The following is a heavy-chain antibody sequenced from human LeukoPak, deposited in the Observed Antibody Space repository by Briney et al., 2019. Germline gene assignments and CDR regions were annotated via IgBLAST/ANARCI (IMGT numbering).Heavy chain of an antibody. CDR2: IYYTGSP. CDR1: GGSISGGGYY. V-gene: IGHV4-31*03. D-gene: IGHD3-10*01. Sequence: SETLSLTCTVSGGSISGGGYYWSWIRQHPGKGPEWIGYIYYTGSPYYNPSLKSRVTISVDTSKNQFSLKLSSVTAADTAVYYCARDGHTYGSGSSWGQGTLVTVSS. CDR3: ARDGHTYGSGSS. J-gene: IGHJ5*02.